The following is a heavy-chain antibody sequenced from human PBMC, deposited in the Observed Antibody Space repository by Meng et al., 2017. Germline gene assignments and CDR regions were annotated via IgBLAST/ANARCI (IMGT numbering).Heavy chain of an antibody. CDR1: GFTFSSYS. CDR3: ARDQRPGIAVAGTGVFRYYGMDV. Sequence: GGSLRLSCATSGFTFSSYSMNWVRQAPGKGLEWVSSISSSSSYIYYADSVKGRFTISRDNAKNSLYLQMNSLGAEDTAVYYCARDQRPGIAVAGTGVFRYYGMDVWGQGNTVT. J-gene: IGHJ6*01. V-gene: IGHV3-21*01. CDR2: ISSSSSYI. D-gene: IGHD6-19*01.